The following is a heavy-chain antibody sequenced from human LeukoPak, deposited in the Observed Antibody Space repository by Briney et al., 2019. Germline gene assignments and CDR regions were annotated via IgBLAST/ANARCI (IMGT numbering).Heavy chain of an antibody. D-gene: IGHD6-13*01. V-gene: IGHV3-9*01. CDR3: AKVRYSSSWYGYYFDY. J-gene: IGHJ4*02. CDR2: ISWNSGSI. CDR1: GFTFDDYA. Sequence: GGSLRLSCAASGFTFDDYAMHWVRQAPGKGLEWVSGISWNSGSIGYADSVKGRFTISRDNAKNSLYLQMNSLRAEDTALYYCAKVRYSSSWYGYYFDYWGQGTLVTVSP.